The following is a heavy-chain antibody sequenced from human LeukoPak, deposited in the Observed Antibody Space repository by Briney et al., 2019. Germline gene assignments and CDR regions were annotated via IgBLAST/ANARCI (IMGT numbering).Heavy chain of an antibody. J-gene: IGHJ4*02. V-gene: IGHV3-74*01. CDR3: VVGGSPGY. CDR1: GLAFSAYK. CDR2: ISTDGYTT. Sequence: PGGSLRLSCAASGLAFSAYKMHWVRQAPRKGLVWVSRISTDGYTTDYADFVQGRFTASRDNTKNTWSLEMNSLRAEDTAVYYCVVGGSPGYWGQGNPGHRLL. D-gene: IGHD2-15*01.